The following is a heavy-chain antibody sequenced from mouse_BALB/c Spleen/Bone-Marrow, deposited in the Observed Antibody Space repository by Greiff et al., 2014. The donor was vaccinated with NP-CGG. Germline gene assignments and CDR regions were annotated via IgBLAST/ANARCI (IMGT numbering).Heavy chain of an antibody. CDR1: GFTFTDYY. V-gene: IGHV7-3*02. Sequence: EVMLVESGGGLVQPGGSLRLSCATSGFTFTDYYMSWVRQTPGKALEWLGFISHKPNNYTAEYSASVKGRFTISRDNSQSILYLQMNTLRAEDSATYYCARDGYYAIDYWGQGTSVTVSS. CDR3: ARDGYYAIDY. CDR2: ISHKPNNYTA. J-gene: IGHJ4*01.